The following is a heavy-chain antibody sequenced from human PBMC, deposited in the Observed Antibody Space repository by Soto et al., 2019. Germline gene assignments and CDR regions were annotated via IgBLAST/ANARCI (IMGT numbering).Heavy chain of an antibody. J-gene: IGHJ3*02. CDR3: ARTKGAVAFDI. V-gene: IGHV3-7*01. Sequence: VQLVESGGGLVQPGGSLRLSCTASGFAFSSYWMSWVRQAPGKGPEWVANVKEDGSETHYVDSMKGRFTISRDNAENSLYLQMNSLRAEDTAVYYCARTKGAVAFDIWGQGTMVTVSS. CDR1: GFAFSSYW. D-gene: IGHD3-16*01. CDR2: VKEDGSET.